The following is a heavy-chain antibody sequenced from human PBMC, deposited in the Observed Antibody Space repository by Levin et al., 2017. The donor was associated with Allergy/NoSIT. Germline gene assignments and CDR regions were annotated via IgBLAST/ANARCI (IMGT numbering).Heavy chain of an antibody. CDR1: GFTFDDYT. CDR2: ISWDGVNT. V-gene: IGHV3-43*01. D-gene: IGHD2-2*01. J-gene: IGHJ6*03. CDR3: AKDFLPASIGNYYYMDV. Sequence: HAGGSLRLSCAASGFTFDDYTMHWVRQAPGKGPEWVSLISWDGVNTYYADSVKGRFTISRDNSKNSLYLQMNSLRTEDTALYYCAKDFLPASIGNYYYMDVWGKGTTVTVSS.